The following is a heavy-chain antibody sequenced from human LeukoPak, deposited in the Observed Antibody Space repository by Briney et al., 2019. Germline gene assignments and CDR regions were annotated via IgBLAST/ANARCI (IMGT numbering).Heavy chain of an antibody. Sequence: AGGSLRLSCAASGFTFSSYGMHWVRQAPGKGREWVAVISYDGSNKYYADSVKGRFTISRDNSKNTLYLQMNSLRAEDTAVYYCAKDALNLLLWFGEYYFDIWGQGTMVTVSS. CDR3: AKDALNLLLWFGEYYFDI. D-gene: IGHD3-10*01. CDR1: GFTFSSYG. V-gene: IGHV3-30*18. CDR2: ISYDGSNK. J-gene: IGHJ3*02.